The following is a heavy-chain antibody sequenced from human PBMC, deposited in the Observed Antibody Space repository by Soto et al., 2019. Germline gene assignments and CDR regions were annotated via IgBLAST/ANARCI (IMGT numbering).Heavy chain of an antibody. CDR1: GFTFSNAW. V-gene: IGHV3-15*01. Sequence: GGSLRLSCAASGFTFSNAWMSWVRQAPGKGLEWVGRIKSKTDGGTTDYAAPVKGRFTISRDDSKNTLYLQMNSLKTEDTAVYYCTTDKRQFDWLGYDAFDIWGQGTMVTVSS. CDR2: IKSKTDGGTT. CDR3: TTDKRQFDWLGYDAFDI. J-gene: IGHJ3*02. D-gene: IGHD3-9*01.